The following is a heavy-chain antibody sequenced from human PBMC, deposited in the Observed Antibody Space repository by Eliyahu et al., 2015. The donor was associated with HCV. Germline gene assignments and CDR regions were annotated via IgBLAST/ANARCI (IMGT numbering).Heavy chain of an antibody. CDR1: GFSLSTSGMC. CDR2: IDWDDDK. D-gene: IGHD4-23*01. Sequence: QVTLRESGPAQVKPTQTLTLTCTFSGFSLSTSGMCMSWIRQPPGKALEWLARIDWDDDKYYSTSLKTRLTISKDTSKNQVVLTMTDMDPVDTATYYCARTRAVTPSSSYAFDNWGQGTLVTVSS. CDR3: ARTRAVTPSSSYAFDN. J-gene: IGHJ4*02. V-gene: IGHV2-70*15.